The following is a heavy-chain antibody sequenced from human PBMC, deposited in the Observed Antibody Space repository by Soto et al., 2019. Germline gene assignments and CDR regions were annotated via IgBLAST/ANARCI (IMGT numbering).Heavy chain of an antibody. CDR1: GGSISSYY. CDR2: IYYSGST. V-gene: IGHV4-59*01. J-gene: IGHJ5*02. Sequence: SETLSLTCTVSGGSISSYYWSWIRQPPGKGLEWIGYIYYSGSTNYNPSLKSRVTISVDTSKNQFSLKLSSVTAADTAVYYCARVVGILWFGEFLGPWFDPWGQGTLVTVSS. CDR3: ARVVGILWFGEFLGPWFDP. D-gene: IGHD3-10*01.